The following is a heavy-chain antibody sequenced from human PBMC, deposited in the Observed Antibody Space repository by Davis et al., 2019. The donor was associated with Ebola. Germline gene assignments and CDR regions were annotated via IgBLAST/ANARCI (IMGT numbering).Heavy chain of an antibody. Sequence: SETLSLTCTVSGGSISSYYWSWIRQPPGKGLEWIGYMFHSGSTNYNPSLKSRVTISVDKSKNQFSLKLSSVTAADTAVYYCASRTLLYYFDYWGQGTLVTVSS. V-gene: IGHV4-59*12. J-gene: IGHJ4*02. D-gene: IGHD3/OR15-3a*01. CDR1: GGSISSYY. CDR2: MFHSGST. CDR3: ASRTLLYYFDY.